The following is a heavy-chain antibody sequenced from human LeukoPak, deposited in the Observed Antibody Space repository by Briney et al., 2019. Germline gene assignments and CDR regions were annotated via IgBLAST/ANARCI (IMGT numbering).Heavy chain of an antibody. V-gene: IGHV3-30*02. J-gene: IGHJ4*02. CDR2: IRYDGSNK. CDR1: GFTFSSYG. D-gene: IGHD3-3*01. CDR3: AKDENDSPDY. Sequence: GGSLRLSCAASGFTFSSYGMHWVRQAPGKGLEWVAFIRYDGSNKYYVDSVKGRFTISRDNSKNTLYLQMNSLRAEDTAVYYCAKDENDSPDYWGQGTLVTVSS.